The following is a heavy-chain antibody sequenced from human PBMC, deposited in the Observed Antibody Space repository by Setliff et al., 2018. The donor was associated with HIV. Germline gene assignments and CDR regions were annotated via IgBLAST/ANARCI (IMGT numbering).Heavy chain of an antibody. CDR2: INPNSGGT. CDR1: GYTFTGYY. V-gene: IGHV1-2*04. D-gene: IGHD6-13*01. CDR3: ARAFAAAGTPFDY. Sequence: GASVKVSCKASGYTFTGYYMHWVRQAPGQGLEWMGWINPNSGGTNYAQKFQGWVTMTRDTSISTAYMELSWLRSDDTAVYYCARAFAAAGTPFDYWGQGTLVTVSS. J-gene: IGHJ4*02.